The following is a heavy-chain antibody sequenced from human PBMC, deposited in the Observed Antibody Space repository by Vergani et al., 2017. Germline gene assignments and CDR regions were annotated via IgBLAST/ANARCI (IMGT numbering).Heavy chain of an antibody. CDR2: ISWNSGSI. V-gene: IGHV3-9*01. D-gene: IGHD3-22*01. CDR3: AKGVSSGPFPLFDY. Sequence: EVQLVESGGGLVQPGRFLRLSCAASGFTFDDYAMHWVRQAPGKGLEWVSGISWNSGSIGYADSVKGRFTISRDNAKNSLYLQMNSLRAEDTALYYCAKGVSSGPFPLFDYWGQGTLVTVSS. J-gene: IGHJ4*02. CDR1: GFTFDDYA.